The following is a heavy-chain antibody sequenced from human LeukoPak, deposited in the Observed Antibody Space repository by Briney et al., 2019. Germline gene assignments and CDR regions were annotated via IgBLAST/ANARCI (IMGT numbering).Heavy chain of an antibody. V-gene: IGHV4-39*01. J-gene: IGHJ4*02. CDR1: GGSISSNSYY. Sequence: SETLSLTCTVSGGSISSNSYYWGWIRQPPWKGLEWIGSIYYSGSTYYNPSLKSRVTISVDTSKNQFSLKLSSVTAADTAVYYCARMYSYPVYYFDYWGQGTLVTVSS. CDR2: IYYSGST. D-gene: IGHD5-18*01. CDR3: ARMYSYPVYYFDY.